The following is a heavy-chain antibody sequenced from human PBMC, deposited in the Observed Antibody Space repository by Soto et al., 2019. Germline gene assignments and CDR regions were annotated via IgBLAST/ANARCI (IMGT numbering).Heavy chain of an antibody. CDR1: GFTFSSYG. CDR2: IWYDGSNK. V-gene: IGHV3-33*01. Sequence: PGASLRLSCAASGFTFSSYGMHWVRQAPGKGLEWVAVIWYDGSNKYYADSVKGRFTISRDNSKNTLYLQMNSLRAEDTALYYCARGEDYYYYGMDVWGQGTTVTVSS. CDR3: ARGEDYYYYGMDV. J-gene: IGHJ6*02.